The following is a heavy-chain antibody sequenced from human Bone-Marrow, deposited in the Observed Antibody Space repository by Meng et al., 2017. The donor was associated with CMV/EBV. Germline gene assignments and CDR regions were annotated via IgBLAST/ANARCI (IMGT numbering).Heavy chain of an antibody. J-gene: IGHJ4*02. CDR2: IRSKANSYAT. Sequence: GESLKISCAASGFTFSGSAMHWVRQASGKGLEWVGRIRSKANSYATAYAASVKGRFTISRDDSKNTAYLQMNSLKTEDTAVYYCTRHEEKYSSGWYPDYWGQGPLVTVSS. CDR1: GFTFSGSA. V-gene: IGHV3-73*01. D-gene: IGHD6-19*01. CDR3: TRHEEKYSSGWYPDY.